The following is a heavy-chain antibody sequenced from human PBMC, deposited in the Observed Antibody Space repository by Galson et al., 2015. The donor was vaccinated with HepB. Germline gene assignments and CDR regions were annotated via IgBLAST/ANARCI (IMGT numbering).Heavy chain of an antibody. D-gene: IGHD5-18*01. CDR3: ARGGAGVDTAMVNYFDY. J-gene: IGHJ4*02. CDR1: GFTFSDYY. CDR2: ISSSSSYT. Sequence: LRLSCAASGFTFSDYYMSWIRQAPGKGLEWVSYISSSSSYTNYADSVKGRFTISRDNAKNSLYLQMNSLRAEDTAVYYCARGGAGVDTAMVNYFDYWGQGTLVTVSS. V-gene: IGHV3-11*06.